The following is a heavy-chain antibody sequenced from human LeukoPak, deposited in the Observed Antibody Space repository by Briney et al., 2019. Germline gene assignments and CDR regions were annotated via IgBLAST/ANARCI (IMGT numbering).Heavy chain of an antibody. CDR2: INDRGRT. D-gene: IGHD4-23*01. J-gene: IGHJ4*02. Sequence: RSSGTLSLTCAVHGGSFSGSHWNWIRQSPEKGLEWIGEINDRGRTNYNPSLKSRVTLSVDTSRKQFSLKLSSVTAADTAVYFCARDPTTVVTLPYYFDFWGQGTQVTVSS. V-gene: IGHV4-34*01. CDR3: ARDPTTVVTLPYYFDF. CDR1: GGSFSGSH.